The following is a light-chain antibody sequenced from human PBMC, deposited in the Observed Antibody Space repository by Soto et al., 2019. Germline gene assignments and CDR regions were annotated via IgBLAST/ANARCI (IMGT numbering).Light chain of an antibody. Sequence: QSVLTQPASVSGSPRQSITISCTGTSSDVGGYNYVSWYQQHPGKAPKLMIYDVSNRPSGVSDRFSGSKSGNTASLTISGLQAEDEADYYCSSYTSSYTDVFGTGTKLTVL. CDR3: SSYTSSYTDV. V-gene: IGLV2-14*03. CDR1: SSDVGGYNY. J-gene: IGLJ1*01. CDR2: DVS.